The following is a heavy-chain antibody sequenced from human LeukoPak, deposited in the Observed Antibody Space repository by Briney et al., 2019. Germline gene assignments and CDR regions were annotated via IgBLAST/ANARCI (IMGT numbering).Heavy chain of an antibody. J-gene: IGHJ4*02. Sequence: SVKVSCKASGVTFSSYTISWVPQAPGQGLEWMGMIIPILGIANYARKFQGRVTITADKSTSTAYVELSSLRSEDTAVYYCARLGRTTVTQEGDFAYWGQGTLVTVSS. CDR3: ARLGRTTVTQEGDFAY. V-gene: IGHV1-69*02. CDR1: GVTFSSYT. CDR2: IIPILGIA. D-gene: IGHD4-17*01.